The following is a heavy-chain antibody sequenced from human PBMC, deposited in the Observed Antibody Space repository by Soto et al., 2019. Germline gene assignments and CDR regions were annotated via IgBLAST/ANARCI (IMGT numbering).Heavy chain of an antibody. Sequence: SETLSLTCTVSGGSISSGGYYWSWIRQHPGKGLEWIGYIYYSGSTYYNPSLKSRVTISVDTSKNQFSLKLSSVTAADTAVYYCAREVSGSSYEQWSPRGFDPWGQGTLVTVSS. J-gene: IGHJ5*02. CDR3: AREVSGSSYEQWSPRGFDP. V-gene: IGHV4-31*03. CDR2: IYYSGST. CDR1: GGSISSGGYY. D-gene: IGHD6-19*01.